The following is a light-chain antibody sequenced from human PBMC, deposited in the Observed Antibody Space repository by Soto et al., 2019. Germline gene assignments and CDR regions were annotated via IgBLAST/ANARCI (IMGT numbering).Light chain of an antibody. CDR2: GAX. J-gene: IGKJ1*01. CDR3: QQYFLRPGWT. CDR1: RSILXNSDTRNY. Sequence: DIVMPHSQHSLAVSLGERASINCNSTRSILXNSDTRNYLACYQHKSGQPTNMLXXGAXTRQSGVLDRFSGSGSGKDFTLTISSLQAEDLSGYYCQQYFLRPGWTFGQGTKVDIK. V-gene: IGKV4-1*01.